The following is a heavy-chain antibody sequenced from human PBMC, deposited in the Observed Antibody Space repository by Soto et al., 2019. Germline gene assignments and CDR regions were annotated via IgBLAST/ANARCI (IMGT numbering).Heavy chain of an antibody. CDR3: ARISYYGSGRNNYYGMDV. CDR2: IFSNDEK. V-gene: IGHV2-26*01. J-gene: IGHJ6*02. Sequence: QVTLKESGPVLVKPTETLTLTCTVSGFSLSNARMGVSWIRQPPGKALEWLAHIFSNDEKSYSTSLKSRLTISKDTSKSQVVLTMTNMDPVDTATYYCARISYYGSGRNNYYGMDVWGQGTTVTVSS. CDR1: GFSLSNARMG. D-gene: IGHD3-10*01.